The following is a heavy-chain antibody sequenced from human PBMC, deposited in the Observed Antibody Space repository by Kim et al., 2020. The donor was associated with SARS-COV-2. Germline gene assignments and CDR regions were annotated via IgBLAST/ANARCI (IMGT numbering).Heavy chain of an antibody. CDR2: INHSGST. Sequence: SETLSLTCAVYGGSFSGYYWSWIRQPPGKGLEWIGEINHSGSTNYNPSLKSRVTISVDTSKNQFSLKLSSVTAADTAVYYCARFGYYYVDAFDIWGQGTMVTVSS. D-gene: IGHD3-22*01. J-gene: IGHJ3*02. V-gene: IGHV4-34*01. CDR1: GGSFSGYY. CDR3: ARFGYYYVDAFDI.